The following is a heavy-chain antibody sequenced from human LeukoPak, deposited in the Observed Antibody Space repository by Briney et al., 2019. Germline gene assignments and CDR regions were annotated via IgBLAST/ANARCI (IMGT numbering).Heavy chain of an antibody. Sequence: SETLSLTCTVSGGSISSSSYYWGWIRQPPGKGLEWIGSIYYSGSTYYNPSLKSRVTISVDASKNQFSLKLSSVTAADTAVYYCARGRTVSRRVGGQYYYYYMDVWGKGTTVTVSS. CDR3: ARGRTVSRRVGGQYYYYYMDV. V-gene: IGHV4-39*07. CDR1: GGSISSSSYY. J-gene: IGHJ6*03. CDR2: IYYSGST. D-gene: IGHD4-17*01.